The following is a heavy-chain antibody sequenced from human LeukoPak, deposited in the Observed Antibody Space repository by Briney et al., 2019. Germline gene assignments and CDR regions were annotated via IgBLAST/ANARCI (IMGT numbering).Heavy chain of an antibody. V-gene: IGHV1-69*04. Sequence: GPSLKLSCKASGVTFTSYAISWVRQAPGQGLEWMGRIIPILGKANYAQKFKGRVTITADKSTSTAYMELSSLRSEDTAVYYCARDLYDILTGYAPARFDYWGQGTLVTVSS. CDR2: IIPILGKA. D-gene: IGHD3-9*01. CDR3: ARDLYDILTGYAPARFDY. J-gene: IGHJ4*02. CDR1: GVTFTSYA.